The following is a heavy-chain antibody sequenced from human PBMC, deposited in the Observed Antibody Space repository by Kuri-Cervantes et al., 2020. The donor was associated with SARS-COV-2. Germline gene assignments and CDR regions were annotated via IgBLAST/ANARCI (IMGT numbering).Heavy chain of an antibody. CDR1: GGSFSGYY. V-gene: IGHV4-34*01. CDR3: ARGRTTDLDS. J-gene: IGHJ4*02. D-gene: IGHD4-17*01. CDR2: INHSGST. Sequence: GSLRLSCAVYGGSFSGYYWSWVRQPPGKGLEWIGEINHSGSTNYNPSLKSRVTISVDMSKKQFSLRLTSVTAADTGLYFCARGRTTDLDSWGQGALVTVSS.